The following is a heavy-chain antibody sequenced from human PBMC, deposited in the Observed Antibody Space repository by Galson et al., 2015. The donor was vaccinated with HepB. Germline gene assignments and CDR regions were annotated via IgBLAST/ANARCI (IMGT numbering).Heavy chain of an antibody. D-gene: IGHD1-26*01. CDR1: SGSFSGYY. V-gene: IGHV4-34*01. CDR2: DNHSGST. J-gene: IGHJ3*01. CDR3: AGRSFPGAFHL. Sequence: SETLSLTCAVYSGSFSGYYWGWIRQPPGKGLEWIGEDNHSGSTNYNPSLKSRVTISVDTSKNQFSLKLSSVTATDTAVYYCAGRSFPGAFHLRGQGTMVTVSS.